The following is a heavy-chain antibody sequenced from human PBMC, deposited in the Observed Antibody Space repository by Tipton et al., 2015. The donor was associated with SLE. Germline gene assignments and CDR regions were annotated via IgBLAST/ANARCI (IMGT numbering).Heavy chain of an antibody. D-gene: IGHD3-22*01. V-gene: IGHV4-61*10. CDR1: GGSISSGSYY. J-gene: IGHJ6*03. CDR2: IYYSGST. CDR3: ARRYYYDSSGYYPYYYYMDV. Sequence: LRLSCTVSGGSISSGSYYWSWIRQPAGKGLEWIGYIYYSGSTNYNPSLKSRVTISVDTSKNQFSLKLSSVTAADTAVYYCARRYYYDSSGYYPYYYYMDVWGKGTTVTVSS.